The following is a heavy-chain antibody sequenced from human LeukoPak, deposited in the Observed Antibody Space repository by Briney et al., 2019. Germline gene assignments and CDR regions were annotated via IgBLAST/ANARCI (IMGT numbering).Heavy chain of an antibody. J-gene: IGHJ4*02. CDR2: IKRDGSAK. D-gene: IGHD1-14*01. CDR1: GFTFSRYW. Sequence: GGSLRLSCVASGFTFSRYWMNWVRQAPGKGLEWVANIKRDGSAKYYVDSVKGRFTLSRDNAKNSLYLQMNSLRAEDTAVYYCARYPQPEGWGQGTLVTVSS. V-gene: IGHV3-7*05. CDR3: ARYPQPEG.